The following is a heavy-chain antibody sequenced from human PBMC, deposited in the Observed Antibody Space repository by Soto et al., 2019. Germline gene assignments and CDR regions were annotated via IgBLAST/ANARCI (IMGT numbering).Heavy chain of an antibody. CDR1: GFTFSSYG. CDR3: ARDKSGGSYGLDY. CDR2: IWDDGSNK. Sequence: QVQLVESGGGVVQPGRSLRLSCAASGFTFSSYGMHWVRQAPGKGLEWVAVIWDDGSNKYYADSVKGRFTISRDNSKNTLYLQMNSLRAEDTAVYYCARDKSGGSYGLDYWGQGTLVTVSS. D-gene: IGHD1-26*01. J-gene: IGHJ4*02. V-gene: IGHV3-33*01.